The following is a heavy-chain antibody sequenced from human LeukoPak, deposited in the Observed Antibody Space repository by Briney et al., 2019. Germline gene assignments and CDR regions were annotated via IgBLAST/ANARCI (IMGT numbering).Heavy chain of an antibody. D-gene: IGHD6-19*01. J-gene: IGHJ4*02. CDR3: ARGDGSGWPLDY. V-gene: IGHV4-34*01. CDR2: INHSGST. Sequence: SETLSLTCAVYGGSFSGYYWSWIRQPPGKGLEWIGEINHSGSTNYNPSLKSRVTISVDTSKNQFSLKLSSVTAADTAVYYCARGDGSGWPLDYWGQGTLVTVSS. CDR1: GGSFSGYY.